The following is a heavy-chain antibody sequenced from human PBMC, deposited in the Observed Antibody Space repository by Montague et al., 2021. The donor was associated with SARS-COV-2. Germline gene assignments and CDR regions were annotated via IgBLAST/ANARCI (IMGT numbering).Heavy chain of an antibody. CDR3: VRAGGCNNRRAV. CDR2: INHSGST. J-gene: IGHJ4*02. Sequence: SETLSLTCAVYGGSFSGYNWSWIRQPPGKGLEWIGEINHSGSTNSNPSLKIRVTMSVDKSKNQFSLELNSVTAADTALYYCVRAGGCNNRRAVWGQGALVIVSS. CDR1: GGSFSGYN. V-gene: IGHV4-34*01. D-gene: IGHD2-8*01.